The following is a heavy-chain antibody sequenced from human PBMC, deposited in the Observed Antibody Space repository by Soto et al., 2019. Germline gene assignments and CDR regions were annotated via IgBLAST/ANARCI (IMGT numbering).Heavy chain of an antibody. CDR1: GFTFSSYD. V-gene: IGHV3-33*01. J-gene: IGHJ4*02. CDR3: ARDKELVGTFDY. Sequence: QVQLVESGGGVVQPGRSLRLSCAASGFTFSSYDMHWVRQAAGKGLEWVAVIWYDGSNKYYADSVKGRFTISRDNSKNTLYLQMNSLRAEDTAVYYCARDKELVGTFDYWGQGTLVTVSS. D-gene: IGHD2-8*02. CDR2: IWYDGSNK.